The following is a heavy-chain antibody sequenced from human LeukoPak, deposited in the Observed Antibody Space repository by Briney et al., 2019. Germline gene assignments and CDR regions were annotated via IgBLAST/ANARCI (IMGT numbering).Heavy chain of an antibody. Sequence: ASVKASCKASGYTFTSYGISWVRQAPGQGLEWMGWISAYNGNTNYAQKLQGRVTMTTDTSTSTAYMELRSLRSDDTAVYYCAREGPLDDILTGSTHYYYYGMDVWGQGTTVTVSS. CDR3: AREGPLDDILTGSTHYYYYGMDV. V-gene: IGHV1-18*01. CDR2: ISAYNGNT. D-gene: IGHD3-9*01. CDR1: GYTFTSYG. J-gene: IGHJ6*02.